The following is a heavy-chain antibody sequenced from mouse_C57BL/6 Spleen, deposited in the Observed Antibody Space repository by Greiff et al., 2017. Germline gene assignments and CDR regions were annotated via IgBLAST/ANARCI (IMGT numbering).Heavy chain of an antibody. Sequence: LQQSGASVKISCKASGYAFSSYWMNWVKQRPGKGLEWIGQIYPGDGDTNYNGKFKGKATLTADKSSSTAYMQLSSLTSEDSAVYCCASALTEGYFDVWGTGTTVTVSS. J-gene: IGHJ1*03. CDR3: ASALTEGYFDV. V-gene: IGHV1-80*01. CDR2: IYPGDGDT. CDR1: GYAFSSYW.